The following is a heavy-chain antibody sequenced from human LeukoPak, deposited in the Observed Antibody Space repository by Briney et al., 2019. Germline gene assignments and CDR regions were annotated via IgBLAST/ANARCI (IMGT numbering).Heavy chain of an antibody. V-gene: IGHV3-64*01. Sequence: GGSLRLSCAASGFTFSSYAMHWVRQAPGKGLEYVSAISSNGGSTYYANSVKGRFTISRDNSKNTLYLQMGSLRAEDMAVYYCARGATYYYDSSGYPTGVWGQGTMVTVSS. CDR1: GFTFSSYA. CDR3: ARGATYYYDSSGYPTGV. J-gene: IGHJ3*01. D-gene: IGHD3-22*01. CDR2: ISSNGGST.